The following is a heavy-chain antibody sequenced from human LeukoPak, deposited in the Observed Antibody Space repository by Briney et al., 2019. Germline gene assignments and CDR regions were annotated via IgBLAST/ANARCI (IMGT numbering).Heavy chain of an antibody. Sequence: GVSLRLSCAASGFIFSTHGMYWVRQPPGKGLEWVAATWSDGTTEYYADSVKGRFTISRDNSKNTLYLQMNSLRVEDTAVYFCARGYSGSFDYWGQGTLVTVSS. J-gene: IGHJ4*02. CDR2: TWSDGTTE. V-gene: IGHV3-33*01. CDR3: ARGYSGSFDY. D-gene: IGHD1-26*01. CDR1: GFIFSTHG.